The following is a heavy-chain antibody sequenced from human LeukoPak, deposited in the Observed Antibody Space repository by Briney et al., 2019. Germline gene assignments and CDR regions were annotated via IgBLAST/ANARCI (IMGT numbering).Heavy chain of an antibody. D-gene: IGHD3-22*01. CDR3: ARENYYDSSGYFH. J-gene: IGHJ4*02. V-gene: IGHV1-18*04. CDR1: GYTFTGYY. Sequence: ASVKVSCKASGYTFTGYYMHWVRQAPGQGLEWMGWISAYNGNTNYAQKLQGRVTMTTDTSTSTAYMELRSLRSDDTAVYYCARENYYDSSGYFHWGQGTLVTVSS. CDR2: ISAYNGNT.